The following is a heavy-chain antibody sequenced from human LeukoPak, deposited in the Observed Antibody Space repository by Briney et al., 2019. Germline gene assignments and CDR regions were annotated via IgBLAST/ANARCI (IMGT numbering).Heavy chain of an antibody. CDR1: GGTFSSYA. Sequence: SVKVSCRASGGTFSSYAISWVRQAPGQGLEWMGGIIPIFGTANYAQKFQGRVTITADESTSTAYMELSSLRSEDTAVYYCAREITIFGVVRRTRYFDYWGQGTLVTVSS. J-gene: IGHJ4*02. CDR2: IIPIFGTA. D-gene: IGHD3-3*01. V-gene: IGHV1-69*13. CDR3: AREITIFGVVRRTRYFDY.